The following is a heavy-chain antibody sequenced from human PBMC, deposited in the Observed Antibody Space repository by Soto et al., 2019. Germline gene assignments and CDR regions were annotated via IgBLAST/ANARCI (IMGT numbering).Heavy chain of an antibody. D-gene: IGHD1-26*01. V-gene: IGHV3-48*01. CDR3: AKEGGLSGSYYISSSYYFDY. Sequence: GSLRLSCAASGFTFSSFHMNWVRQAPGRGLEWVAYITSSSDTIYYSDSVKGRFTISRDNGKNSLFLQMNSLRAEDTSVYYCAKEGGLSGSYYISSSYYFDYWGQGTLVTVSS. CDR2: ITSSSDTI. CDR1: GFTFSSFH. J-gene: IGHJ4*02.